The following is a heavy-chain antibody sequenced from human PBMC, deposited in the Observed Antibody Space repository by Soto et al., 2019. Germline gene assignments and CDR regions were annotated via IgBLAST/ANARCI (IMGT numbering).Heavy chain of an antibody. CDR3: AVVYKYYDSSGYYYSLDDY. CDR2: IYYSGST. V-gene: IGHV4-59*01. J-gene: IGHJ4*02. D-gene: IGHD3-22*01. Sequence: QVQLQESGPGLVKPSETLSLTCTVSGGSISSYYWSWIRQPPGKGLAWIGYIYYSGSTNYNPSRKSRVTISVDTSKQQLSLKLSSVTAADTAVYYCAVVYKYYDSSGYYYSLDDYWGQGTLVTVSS. CDR1: GGSISSYY.